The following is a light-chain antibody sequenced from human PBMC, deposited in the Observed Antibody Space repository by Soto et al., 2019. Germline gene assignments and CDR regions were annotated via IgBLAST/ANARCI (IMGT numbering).Light chain of an antibody. CDR3: QQANSFPWT. CDR1: QSVSSYY. Sequence: EVVLTQSPGNLSLSPGERATLSCRASQSVSSYYLAWYQQKPGQAPRLLIYGASTRATGIPDRFSGSGSGTDFTLTISGLQPEDLATYYCQQANSFPWTFGQGTKVDIK. CDR2: GAS. V-gene: IGKV3-20*01. J-gene: IGKJ1*01.